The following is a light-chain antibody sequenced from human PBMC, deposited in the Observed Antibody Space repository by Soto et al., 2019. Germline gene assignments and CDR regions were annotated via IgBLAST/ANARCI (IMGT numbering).Light chain of an antibody. CDR1: QSISRY. Sequence: VVLTQSPCTLSLSPGERTTLSCRASQSISRYLAWYQQKPGQGPRLLIYGASSRATGTPDRFSGSGSGTDFTLTINRLEPEDFALYYCQQYNNWPRTFGQGTKVDIK. CDR2: GAS. J-gene: IGKJ1*01. CDR3: QQYNNWPRT. V-gene: IGKV3-20*01.